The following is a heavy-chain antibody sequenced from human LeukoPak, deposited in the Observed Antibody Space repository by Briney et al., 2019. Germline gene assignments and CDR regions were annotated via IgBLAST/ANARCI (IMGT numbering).Heavy chain of an antibody. Sequence: GGSLRLSCAASGFTFSSYAMHWVRQAPGKGLEWVAVISYDGSNKYYADSVKGRFTISRDNSKNTLYLQMNSLRAEDTAVYYCARSLATVTTVRYWGQGPLVTVSS. V-gene: IGHV3-30-3*01. D-gene: IGHD4-17*01. J-gene: IGHJ4*02. CDR1: GFTFSSYA. CDR3: ARSLATVTTVRY. CDR2: ISYDGSNK.